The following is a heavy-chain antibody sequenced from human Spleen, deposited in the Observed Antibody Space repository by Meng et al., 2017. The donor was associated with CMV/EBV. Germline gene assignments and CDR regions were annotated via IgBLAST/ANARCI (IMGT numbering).Heavy chain of an antibody. V-gene: IGHV3-23*01. CDR1: GFTFSSYG. D-gene: IGHD3-22*01. Sequence: GESLKISCAASGFTFSSYGMAWVRQAPGKGLEWVSSITSSSSYIYYADSVKGRFTISRDNSKNTLYLQMNSLRAEDTAVYYCAKRVDSYDSSGSPHYYGMDVWGQGTTVTVSS. CDR2: ITSSSSYI. CDR3: AKRVDSYDSSGSPHYYGMDV. J-gene: IGHJ6*02.